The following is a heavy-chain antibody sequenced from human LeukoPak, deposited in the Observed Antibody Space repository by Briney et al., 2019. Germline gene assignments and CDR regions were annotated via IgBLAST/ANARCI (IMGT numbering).Heavy chain of an antibody. V-gene: IGHV1-69*05. Sequence: SVKVSCKASGGTFSSYAISWVRQAPGQGLEWMGGIIPIFGTANYAQKFQGRVTMTRDTSISTAYMELRGLRSEDTAVYYCVRDGEGVAISVNYWFDPWGQGTLVTVSS. CDR3: VRDGEGVAISVNYWFDP. CDR2: IIPIFGTA. CDR1: GGTFSSYA. J-gene: IGHJ5*02. D-gene: IGHD3-10*01.